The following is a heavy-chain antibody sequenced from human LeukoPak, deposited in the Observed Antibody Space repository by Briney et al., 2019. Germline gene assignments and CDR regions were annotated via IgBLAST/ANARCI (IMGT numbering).Heavy chain of an antibody. J-gene: IGHJ4*02. CDR3: AKDLPDDFWSGSPNLFDY. CDR2: INHNGNVN. D-gene: IGHD3-3*01. CDR1: GFTFSSYW. V-gene: IGHV3-7*03. Sequence: PGGSLRLSYAASGFTFSSYWMNWARQAPGKGLEWVASINHNGNVNYYVDSVKGRFTISRDNSKNTLYLQMNSLRAEDTAVYYCAKDLPDDFWSGSPNLFDYWGQGTLVTVSS.